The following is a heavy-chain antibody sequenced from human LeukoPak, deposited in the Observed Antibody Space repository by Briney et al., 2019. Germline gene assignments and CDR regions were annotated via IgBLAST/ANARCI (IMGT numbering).Heavy chain of an antibody. Sequence: SETLSLTCTVSGGSIYSSNSYWGWIRQPPGKGLEWIGSIFYGGSTFYNPSLKRRVTISVDTSKNQFSLKLSSVTAADTAVYYCARLGIAAAGTIDYWGQGTLVTVSS. D-gene: IGHD6-13*01. CDR1: GGSIYSSNSY. V-gene: IGHV4-39*01. CDR2: IFYGGST. CDR3: ARLGIAAAGTIDY. J-gene: IGHJ4*02.